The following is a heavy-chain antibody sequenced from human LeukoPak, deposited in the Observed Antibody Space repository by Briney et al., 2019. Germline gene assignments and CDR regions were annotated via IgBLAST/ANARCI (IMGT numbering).Heavy chain of an antibody. CDR1: GFTFSSYA. V-gene: IGHV3-64*01. J-gene: IGHJ1*01. CDR3: ARDFHCGGDCHLAEYFQH. Sequence: GGSLRLSCAASGFTFSSYAMHWVRQAPGKGLEYVSAISSNGGSTYYANSVKGRFTISRDNSKNTLYLQMGSLRAEDMAVYYCARDFHCGGDCHLAEYFQHWGQGTLVTVSS. D-gene: IGHD2-21*02. CDR2: ISSNGGST.